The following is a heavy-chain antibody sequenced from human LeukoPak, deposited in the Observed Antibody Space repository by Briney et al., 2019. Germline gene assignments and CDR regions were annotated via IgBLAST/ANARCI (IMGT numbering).Heavy chain of an antibody. D-gene: IGHD5/OR15-5a*01. Sequence: GGSLRLSCAASGYTVSSNYMGWVRQAPGKGLKWVSVIYGDGSSYYADSVKGRFTISRDNSKNTLHLQMNSLRAEDTAVYYCARGEAVGYTVERLWWGQGTLVTVSS. J-gene: IGHJ4*02. V-gene: IGHV3-53*01. CDR1: GYTVSSNY. CDR3: ARGEAVGYTVERLW. CDR2: IYGDGSS.